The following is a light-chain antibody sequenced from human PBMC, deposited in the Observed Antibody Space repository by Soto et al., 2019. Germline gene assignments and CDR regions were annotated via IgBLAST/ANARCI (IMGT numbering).Light chain of an antibody. CDR3: QQLNSYPRYT. Sequence: DIQLTQSPSFLSASVGDRVTITCRASQGISSYLAWYQQKPGKAPKLLIYAASTLQSGVPSRFSGSGSGKEFTITTSNLQPEDFATYYCQQLNSYPRYTFGQGTKLEIK. V-gene: IGKV1-9*01. CDR2: AAS. J-gene: IGKJ2*01. CDR1: QGISSY.